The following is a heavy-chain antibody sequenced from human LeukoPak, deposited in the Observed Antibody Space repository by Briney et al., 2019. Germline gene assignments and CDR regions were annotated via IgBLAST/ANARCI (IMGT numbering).Heavy chain of an antibody. Sequence: PSETLPLTCTVSGGSISGSSYYWAWIRQPPGKGLEWIGSGFYSGSAYYNPSLKSRLTISVDTSKNQFSLDLSSVTAADTAVYYCARLRGAMTPVTSDFDYWGQGTLVTVSS. CDR2: GFYSGSA. CDR1: GGSISGSSYY. J-gene: IGHJ4*02. V-gene: IGHV4-39*01. D-gene: IGHD4-17*01. CDR3: ARLRGAMTPVTSDFDY.